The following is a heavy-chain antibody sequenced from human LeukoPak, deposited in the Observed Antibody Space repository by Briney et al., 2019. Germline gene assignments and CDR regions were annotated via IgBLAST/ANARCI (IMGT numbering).Heavy chain of an antibody. J-gene: IGHJ4*02. CDR3: ARHHYGSGSYHFDY. CDR1: GGSISSYY. V-gene: IGHV4-59*04. CDR2: IYYSGST. D-gene: IGHD3-10*01. Sequence: PSETLSLTCTVSGGSISSYYWSWIRQPPGKGLEWIGYIYYSGSTYYNPSLKSRVTISVDTSKNQFSLKLSSVTAADTAVYYCARHHYGSGSYHFDYWGQGTLVTVSS.